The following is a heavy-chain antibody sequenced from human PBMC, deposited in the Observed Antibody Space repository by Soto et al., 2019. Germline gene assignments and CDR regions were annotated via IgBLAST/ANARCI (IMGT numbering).Heavy chain of an antibody. J-gene: IGHJ4*02. CDR2: VSHDGRNT. CDR3: AKGGRQWLFTSDFNY. D-gene: IGHD6-19*01. V-gene: IGHV3-30*18. CDR1: GFTFSDYA. Sequence: VQLVESGGGVVQPGRSLRLSCAASGFTFSDYAVHWVRQAPGKGLEWVAVVSHDGRNTHYADSVKGRFTISRDSSKNTVSLEMTSLRAEDTAVYYCAKGGRQWLFTSDFNYWGQGALVTVSS.